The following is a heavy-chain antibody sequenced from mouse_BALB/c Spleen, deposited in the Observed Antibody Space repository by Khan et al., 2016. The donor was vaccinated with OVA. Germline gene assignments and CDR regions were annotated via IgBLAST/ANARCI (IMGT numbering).Heavy chain of an antibody. CDR3: VRDGAYHRNDGWFAY. J-gene: IGHJ3*01. Sequence: QVQLQQSGAELARPGASVKMSCKASGYTFTSYTIHWIKVRPGQGLEWIGYINPSNGYTNYNQKFKDKATLTADKSSTTAFMQMSSLTSDDSAVYYVVRDGAYHRNDGWFAYWGQGTLVTVSA. V-gene: IGHV1-4*01. D-gene: IGHD2-14*01. CDR2: INPSNGYT. CDR1: GYTFTSYT.